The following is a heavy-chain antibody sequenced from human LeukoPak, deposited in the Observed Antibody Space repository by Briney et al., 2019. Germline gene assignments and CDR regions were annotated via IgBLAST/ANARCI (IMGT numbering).Heavy chain of an antibody. CDR2: IYYSGST. CDR3: ARRGTASRGWYEGYYFDY. D-gene: IGHD6-19*01. J-gene: IGHJ4*02. Sequence: SETLSLTCTVSGGSISSSSYYWGWIRQPPGKGLEWFGSIYYSGSTYYNPSLKSRVTISVATSKNRFSLKLSSVTAADTAVYYCARRGTASRGWYEGYYFDYWGQGTLVTVSS. CDR1: GGSISSSSYY. V-gene: IGHV4-39*01.